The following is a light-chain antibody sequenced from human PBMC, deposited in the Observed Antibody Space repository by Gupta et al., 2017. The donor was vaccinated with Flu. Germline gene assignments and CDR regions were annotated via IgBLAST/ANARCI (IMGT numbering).Light chain of an antibody. CDR1: NSGRKS. J-gene: IGLJ2*01. CDR3: QVWDTSSDHVV. V-gene: IGLV3-21*02. CDR2: DDS. Sequence: GQTARITCGGNNSGRKSVHWYQQKPGQAPVLVVHDDSDRPSGIPERFSGSNSGNTATLTISRVEAGDEADYYCQVWDTSSDHVVFGGGTKLTVL.